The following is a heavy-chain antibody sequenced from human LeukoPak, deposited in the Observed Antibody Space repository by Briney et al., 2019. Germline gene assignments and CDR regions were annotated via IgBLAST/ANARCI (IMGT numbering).Heavy chain of an antibody. CDR2: IISILHIA. D-gene: IGHD3-22*01. CDR3: ATGFIQDFGTMIEREEFDP. CDR1: GGTFSSYA. J-gene: IGHJ5*02. Sequence: GASVKVSCKASGGTFSSYAINWVRQAPGQGLEWMGRIISILHIATYAQKFQGRVTITADKSTSTAYMELSSLRSEDTAVYYCATGFIQDFGTMIEREEFDPWGQGTLVTVSS. V-gene: IGHV1-69*04.